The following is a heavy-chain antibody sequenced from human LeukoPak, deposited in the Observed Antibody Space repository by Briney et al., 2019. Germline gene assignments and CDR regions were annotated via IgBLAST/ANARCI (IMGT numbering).Heavy chain of an antibody. CDR1: GGTFSSYA. CDR2: IIPIFGTA. V-gene: IGHV1-69*13. CDR3: ASHTHYYYDSSGYYQLGY. J-gene: IGHJ4*02. Sequence: SVKVSCKASGGTFSSYAISWVRQAPGQGLEWMGGIIPIFGTANYAQKFQGRVTITAGESTSTAYMELSSLRSEDTAVYYCASHTHYYYDSSGYYQLGYWGQGTLVTVSS. D-gene: IGHD3-22*01.